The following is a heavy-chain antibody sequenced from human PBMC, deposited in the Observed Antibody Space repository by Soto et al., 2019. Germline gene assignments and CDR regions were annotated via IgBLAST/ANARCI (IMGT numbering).Heavy chain of an antibody. CDR3: ARGEFGVNYCSGTSSHCAFDI. CDR1: GGSLSGNF. V-gene: IGHV4-34*01. D-gene: IGHD2-2*01. Sequence: QVQLQQWGAGLLKPSETLSLTCAVYGGSLSGNFWSWIRQTPGKGLEWVAEINHRGNTNYNPSLKSGVAISVDTSKNHFSLKLNSVTAATTAVYYCARGEFGVNYCSGTSSHCAFDIWGQGTMVTVSS. CDR2: INHRGNT. J-gene: IGHJ3*02.